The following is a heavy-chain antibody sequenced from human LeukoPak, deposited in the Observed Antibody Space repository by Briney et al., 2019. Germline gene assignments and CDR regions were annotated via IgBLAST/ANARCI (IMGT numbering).Heavy chain of an antibody. V-gene: IGHV4-38-2*02. CDR3: ARDPGSTSIDY. Sequence: SETLSLTCTVSGYSISSGYYWGWIRPPPGKGLEWIGSIYHSGSTYYNPSLKSRVTISVDTSKNQFSLKLSSVTAADTAVYYCARDPGSTSIDYWGQGTLVTVSS. CDR1: GYSISSGYY. D-gene: IGHD2-2*01. CDR2: IYHSGST. J-gene: IGHJ4*02.